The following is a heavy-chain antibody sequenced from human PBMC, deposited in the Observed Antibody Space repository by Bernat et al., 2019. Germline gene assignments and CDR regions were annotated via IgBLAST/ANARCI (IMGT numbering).Heavy chain of an antibody. J-gene: IGHJ5*02. D-gene: IGHD6-13*01. V-gene: IGHV4-34*01. CDR1: GGSFSGYY. CDR3: ARGGEGQQLVLVS. CDR2: INHSGGT. Sequence: QVQLQQWGAGLLKPSETLSLTCAVYGGSFSGYYWSWIRQPPGKGLEWIGEINHSGGTNYNASLKSRVTISVETSKNLFSLKLSSVTAAEAAVFYCARGGEGQQLVLVSWGQGTLVTVSS.